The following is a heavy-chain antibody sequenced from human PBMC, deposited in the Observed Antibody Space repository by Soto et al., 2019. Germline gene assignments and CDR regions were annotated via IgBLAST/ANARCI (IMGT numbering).Heavy chain of an antibody. Sequence: QITLKESGPTLVKPTQTLTLTCTFSGFSLTSSGVGVGWIRQPPGKALEWLALIYWDDDKRYSPSLQTRLTVTKDTSKNQVVLTMTNMDPVDTDTYYCALGSHYFDSWGQGTLVTVSS. CDR3: ALGSHYFDS. J-gene: IGHJ4*02. V-gene: IGHV2-5*02. CDR2: IYWDDDK. CDR1: GFSLTSSGVG.